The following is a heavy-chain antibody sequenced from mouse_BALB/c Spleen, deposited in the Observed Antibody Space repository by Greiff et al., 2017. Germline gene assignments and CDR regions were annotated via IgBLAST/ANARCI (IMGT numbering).Heavy chain of an antibody. V-gene: IGHV5-4*02. CDR1: GFTFSDYY. D-gene: IGHD1-1*01. CDR3: ARDTGTQDYYAMDY. Sequence: EVQRVESGGGLVKPGGSLKLSCAASGFTFSDYYMYWVRQTPEKRLEWVATISDGCSYTYYPDSVKGRFTISRDNAKNNLYLQMSSLKSEDTAMYYCARDTGTQDYYAMDYWGQGTSVTVSS. J-gene: IGHJ4*01. CDR2: ISDGCSYT.